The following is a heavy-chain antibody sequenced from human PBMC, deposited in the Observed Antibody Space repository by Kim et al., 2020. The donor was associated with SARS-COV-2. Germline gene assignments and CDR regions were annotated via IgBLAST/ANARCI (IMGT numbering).Heavy chain of an antibody. D-gene: IGHD2-15*01. CDR2: IYHSGST. CDR3: ARVSGVVVPLYYFDY. Sequence: SETLSLTCTVSGYSISSGYYWGWIRQPPGKGLEWIGSIYHSGSTYYNPSLKSRVTISVDTSKNQFSLKLSSVTAADTAVYYCARVSGVVVPLYYFDYWC. V-gene: IGHV4-38-2*02. J-gene: IGHJ4*01. CDR1: GYSISSGYY.